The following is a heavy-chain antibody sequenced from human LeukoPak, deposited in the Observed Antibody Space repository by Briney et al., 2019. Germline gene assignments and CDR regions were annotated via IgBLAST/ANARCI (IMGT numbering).Heavy chain of an antibody. CDR1: GFTFSSYS. CDR2: ISSSGSTI. CDR3: AREDYDSSGYPFDY. D-gene: IGHD3-22*01. Sequence: GGSLRLSCAASGFTFSSYSMNWVRQAPGKGLEWVSYISSSGSTIYYADSVKGRFTISRDNAKNSLYLQMNSLRAEDTAVYYCAREDYDSSGYPFDYWGQGTLVTVSS. V-gene: IGHV3-48*04. J-gene: IGHJ4*02.